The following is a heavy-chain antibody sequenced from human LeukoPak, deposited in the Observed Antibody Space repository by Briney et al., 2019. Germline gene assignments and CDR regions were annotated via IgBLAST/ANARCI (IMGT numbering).Heavy chain of an antibody. D-gene: IGHD3-16*01. J-gene: IGHJ3*02. CDR1: GFTFSSYE. V-gene: IGHV3-48*03. CDR2: ISSSSSII. CDR3: GASRQYVGAFDI. Sequence: GGSLRLSCAASGFTFSSYELYWVRQAPGKGREGISYISSSSSIIKYADSVRGRFTISRDDARESLYLQMSSLRADDTAIYYCGASRQYVGAFDIWGQGTLVTVSS.